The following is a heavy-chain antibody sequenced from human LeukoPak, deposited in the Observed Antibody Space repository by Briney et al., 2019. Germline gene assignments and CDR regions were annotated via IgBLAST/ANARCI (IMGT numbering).Heavy chain of an antibody. CDR2: IKQDGSEK. V-gene: IGHV3-7*01. CDR3: TRHSEYSSSERYYYYMDV. CDR1: GFTFSSYW. Sequence: GGSLRLSCAASGFTFSSYWMSWVRQAPGKGLEWVANIKQDGSEKYYVDSVKGRFTISRDNAKNSLYLQMNSLRAEDTAVYYCTRHSEYSSSERYYYYMDVWGKGTTVTVSS. J-gene: IGHJ6*03. D-gene: IGHD6-6*01.